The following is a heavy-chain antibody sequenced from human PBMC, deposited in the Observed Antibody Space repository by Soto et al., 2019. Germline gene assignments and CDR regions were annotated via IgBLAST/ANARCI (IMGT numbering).Heavy chain of an antibody. CDR3: ATAPGANSWSYSRFDP. V-gene: IGHV4-38-2*01. Sequence: PSETLSLTCAVSGSDITRAYYWGWIRQPPGNGLEWIGSIFHTGKTYYSPSLRSRVTISLDTSNNHFSLTLTSVTAADTAIYYCATAPGANSWSYSRFDPWGQGTLVTVSS. CDR1: GSDITRAYY. D-gene: IGHD4-4*01. CDR2: IFHTGKT. J-gene: IGHJ5*02.